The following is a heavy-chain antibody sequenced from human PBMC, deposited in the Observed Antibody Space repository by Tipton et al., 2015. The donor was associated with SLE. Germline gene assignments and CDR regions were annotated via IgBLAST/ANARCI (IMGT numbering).Heavy chain of an antibody. J-gene: IGHJ4*02. V-gene: IGHV4-59*12. Sequence: TLSLTCAVYGGSFSGYYWSWIRQPPGKGLEWIGYIYYSGSTNYNPSLKSRVTISVDTSKNQFSLKLSSVTAADTAVYYCAKDPIPTGIVGAYFDYWGQGTLVTVSS. CDR3: AKDPIPTGIVGAYFDY. D-gene: IGHD1-26*01. CDR2: IYYSGST. CDR1: GGSFSGYY.